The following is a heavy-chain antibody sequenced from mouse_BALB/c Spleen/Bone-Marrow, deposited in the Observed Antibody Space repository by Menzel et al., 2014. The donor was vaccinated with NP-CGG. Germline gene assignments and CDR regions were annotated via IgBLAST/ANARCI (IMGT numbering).Heavy chain of an antibody. CDR1: GFDFSRYW. J-gene: IGHJ2*01. V-gene: IGHV4-1*02. Sequence: EVMLVESGGGLVHPGGSLKLSCAASGFDFSRYWMSWVRQAPGKGLEWIGEINPDSRTINYTPSLKDKFIIYRDNAKNTLDLQMSRVRSEDAGLYYCARCGYYGFLHYWGQGTTLTVSS. D-gene: IGHD1-1*01. CDR2: INPDSRTI. CDR3: ARCGYYGFLHY.